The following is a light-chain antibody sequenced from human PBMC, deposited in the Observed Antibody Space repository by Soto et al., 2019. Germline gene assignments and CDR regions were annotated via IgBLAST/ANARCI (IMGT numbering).Light chain of an antibody. CDR1: QSISSN. V-gene: IGKV3-15*01. J-gene: IGKJ1*01. Sequence: EIVMTQSPATLTVSPGERATLSCRASQSISSNLAWYQQKPGQAPRLPMFRTPRRATGVPARFSGSGYVTEFTLTTSSLQSEDFSVYSTQQYNNWLTFGQGTKMDIK. CDR3: QQYNNWLT. CDR2: RTP.